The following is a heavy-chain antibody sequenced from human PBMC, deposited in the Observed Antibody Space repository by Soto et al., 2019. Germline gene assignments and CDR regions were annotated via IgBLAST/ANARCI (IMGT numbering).Heavy chain of an antibody. D-gene: IGHD3-16*02. CDR3: ARGMITFGGVIVPDDY. J-gene: IGHJ4*02. Sequence: QVQLVQSGAEVKKPGSSVKVSCKASGGTFSSYAISWVRQAPGQGLEWMGGIIPIFGTANYAQKFQGRVTITADESTSTAYMELSSLRSEDTAVYYCARGMITFGGVIVPDDYWGQGALVTVSS. CDR1: GGTFSSYA. CDR2: IIPIFGTA. V-gene: IGHV1-69*01.